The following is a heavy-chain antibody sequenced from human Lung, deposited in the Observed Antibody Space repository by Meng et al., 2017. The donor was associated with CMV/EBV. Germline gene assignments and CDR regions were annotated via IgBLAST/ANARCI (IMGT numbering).Heavy chain of an antibody. CDR1: GLTVSNNY. J-gene: IGHJ6*02. D-gene: IGHD1-26*01. Sequence: SCAASGLTVSNNYLTWVRQAPGKGLEWVSVFYSGGSAYYADSVKGRFTVSRDNSKNTLYLQMNSLRVEDTGIYYCARDMYWDQSYHGMDVWGRGNXVTVSS. V-gene: IGHV3-66*02. CDR2: FYSGGSA. CDR3: ARDMYWDQSYHGMDV.